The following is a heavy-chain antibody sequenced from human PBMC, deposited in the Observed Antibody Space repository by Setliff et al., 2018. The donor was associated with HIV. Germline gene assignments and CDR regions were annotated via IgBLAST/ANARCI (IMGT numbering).Heavy chain of an antibody. Sequence: GGSLRLSCAGSGFPFNNAWMAWVRQAPGKGLEWVATIKQDGSEIYYMDSVRGRFTISRDNARTSLFLEMRSLRDEDTAVYLCANLWELGAWGQGTLVTVSS. CDR1: GFPFNNAW. V-gene: IGHV3-7*03. D-gene: IGHD3-16*01. CDR2: IKQDGSEI. J-gene: IGHJ5*02. CDR3: ANLWELGA.